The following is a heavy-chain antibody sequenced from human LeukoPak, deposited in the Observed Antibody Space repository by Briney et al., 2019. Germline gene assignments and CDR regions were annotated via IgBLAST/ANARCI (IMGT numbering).Heavy chain of an antibody. CDR3: AKGSSAGRPYYFDY. CDR2: ISHTSEYT. CDR1: GFTFSNHG. Sequence: GGSLRLSCAASGFTFSNHGMTWVRQAPGKGLEWVSAISHTSEYTYHADSVKGRFTISRDNSKNTLYLQMNSLRAEDTAMYYCAKGSSAGRPYYFDYWGQGTLVTVSS. V-gene: IGHV3-23*01. J-gene: IGHJ4*02. D-gene: IGHD3-10*01.